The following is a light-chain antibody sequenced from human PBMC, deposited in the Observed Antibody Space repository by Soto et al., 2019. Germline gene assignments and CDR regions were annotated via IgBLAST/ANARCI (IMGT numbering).Light chain of an antibody. CDR2: DVR. CDR3: SSYTSSSTLV. CDR1: SSDVGGYNY. J-gene: IGLJ1*01. V-gene: IGLV2-14*01. Sequence: QSALTQPASVSGSPGQSITISSTGTSSDVGGYNYVSWYQQHPGKAPKLMIYDVRNRPSGVSNRFSGSKSGNTASLTISGLQAEDEADYYCSSYTSSSTLVFGTGTKVTVL.